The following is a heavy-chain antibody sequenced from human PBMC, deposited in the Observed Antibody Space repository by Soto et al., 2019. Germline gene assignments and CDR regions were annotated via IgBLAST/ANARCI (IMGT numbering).Heavy chain of an antibody. Sequence: PGGSLRLAGFACGFTFNRQGMDGVRRTPGQGLEFVAKISPDGSSKDYVDSVKGRFTISRGNAKNSLYLQMNTLRAEDTAVYYCARGFPSPPDYWAQGTLVTVYS. J-gene: IGHJ4*02. CDR3: ARGFPSPPDY. V-gene: IGHV3-7*01. CDR1: GFTFNRQG. CDR2: ISPDGSSK.